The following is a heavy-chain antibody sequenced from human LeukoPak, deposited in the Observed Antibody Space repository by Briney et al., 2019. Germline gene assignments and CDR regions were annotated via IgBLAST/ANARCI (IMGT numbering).Heavy chain of an antibody. CDR2: IYYSGST. CDR3: ARETGCYFDY. D-gene: IGHD1-1*01. Sequence: SETLSLTCTVSGGSISSSISNYYWSWIRQPPGKGLEWIGYIYYSGSTNYNPSLKSRVTISVDTSKNQFSLKLSSVTAADTAVYYCARETGCYFDYWGQGTLVTVSS. V-gene: IGHV4-61*01. CDR1: GGSISSSISNYY. J-gene: IGHJ4*02.